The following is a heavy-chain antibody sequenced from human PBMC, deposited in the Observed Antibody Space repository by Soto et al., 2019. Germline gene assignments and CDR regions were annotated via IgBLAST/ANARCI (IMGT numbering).Heavy chain of an antibody. CDR1: GGSISSSSYY. CDR3: ARWARYDFWSGYYRFDY. Sequence: TSETLSLTCTVSGGSISSSSYYWGWIRQPPGKGLEWIGSIYYSGSTNYNPSLKSRVTISVDTSKNQFSLKLSSVTAADTAVYYCARWARYDFWSGYYRFDYWGQGTLVTVS. D-gene: IGHD3-3*01. J-gene: IGHJ4*02. CDR2: IYYSGST. V-gene: IGHV4-39*07.